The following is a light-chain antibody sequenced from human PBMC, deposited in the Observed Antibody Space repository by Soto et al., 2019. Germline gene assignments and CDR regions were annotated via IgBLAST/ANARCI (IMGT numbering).Light chain of an antibody. CDR2: DAS. CDR3: QQFNNYPLIT. Sequence: AIQLTQSPSSLSASVGDRATINCRASQGISSALAWYQQKPGKAPKLLIYDASSLESGVPSRFSGSGSGTDFTLTISSLQPEDFATYYCQQFNNYPLITFGQRTRLEIK. CDR1: QGISSA. J-gene: IGKJ5*01. V-gene: IGKV1D-13*01.